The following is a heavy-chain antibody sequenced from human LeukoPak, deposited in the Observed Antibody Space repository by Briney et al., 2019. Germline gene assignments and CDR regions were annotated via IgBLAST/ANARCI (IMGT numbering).Heavy chain of an antibody. CDR2: SSSSGSTI. J-gene: IGHJ6*02. D-gene: IGHD4-11*01. CDR1: GFTFRSYE. Sequence: PGGSLRLSCAASGFTFRSYEMNWVRQAPGKGLEWVSYSSSSGSTIHYADSVKGRFTIPRDNAKNSLYLQMNSLRAEDTAVYYCARDPHLGYSNYESSAYYYGMDVWGQGNTVTVSS. V-gene: IGHV3-48*03. CDR3: ARDPHLGYSNYESSAYYYGMDV.